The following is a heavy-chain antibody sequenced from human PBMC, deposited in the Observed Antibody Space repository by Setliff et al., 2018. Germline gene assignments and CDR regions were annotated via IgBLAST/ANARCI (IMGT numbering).Heavy chain of an antibody. CDR3: ARGVSGVSWTPRY. Sequence: ASETLSLTCTVSGDSMNDNHWTWMRQPPGKGLEWIGYIYTSGGTNYNPSLKSRVTISVDMTENQFSLILRSVVAADTAVYYCARGVSGVSWTPRYWGRGTLATVSS. J-gene: IGHJ4*02. D-gene: IGHD6-25*01. V-gene: IGHV4-4*08. CDR2: IYTSGGT. CDR1: GDSMNDNH.